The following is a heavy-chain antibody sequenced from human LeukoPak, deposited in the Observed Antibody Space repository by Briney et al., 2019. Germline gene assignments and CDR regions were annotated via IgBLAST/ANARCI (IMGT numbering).Heavy chain of an antibody. CDR1: GGSISSSSYY. CDR2: IYYSGNT. J-gene: IGHJ4*02. Sequence: SETLSLTCTVSGGSISSSSYYWGWIRQPPGKGLEWIGSIYYSGNTYHNSSLKSRVTISVDTSKNQFSLKLTSVTAADTAVYYCTRDLSSAWFYYWGQGTLVTVSS. CDR3: TRDLSSAWFYY. D-gene: IGHD6-13*01. V-gene: IGHV4-39*07.